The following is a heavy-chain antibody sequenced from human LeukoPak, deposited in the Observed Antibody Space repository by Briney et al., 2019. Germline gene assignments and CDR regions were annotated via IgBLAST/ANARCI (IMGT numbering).Heavy chain of an antibody. CDR2: ISYDGSNK. J-gene: IGHJ4*02. CDR1: GFTFSSYG. D-gene: IGHD1-7*01. Sequence: GGSLRLSCAASGFTFSSYGMHWVRQAPGKGLEWVAVISYDGSNKYYADSVKGRFTISRDNAKNSLYLQMNSLRAEDTAIYYCAREDDWNYEDYWGQGTLVTVSS. V-gene: IGHV3-30*03. CDR3: AREDDWNYEDY.